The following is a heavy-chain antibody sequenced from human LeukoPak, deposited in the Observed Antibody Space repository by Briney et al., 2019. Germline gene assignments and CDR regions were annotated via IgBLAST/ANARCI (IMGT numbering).Heavy chain of an antibody. D-gene: IGHD6-13*01. J-gene: IGHJ4*02. V-gene: IGHV1-69*13. CDR3: ARQGSSWSAFDY. CDR2: IIPILGTA. CDR1: GGTFSSYA. Sequence: SVKVSCKASGGTFSSYAISWVRQAPGQGLEWMGGIIPILGTANYAQKFQGRVTITADESTSTAYMELSSLRSEDTAVYYCARQGSSWSAFDYWGQGTLVAVSS.